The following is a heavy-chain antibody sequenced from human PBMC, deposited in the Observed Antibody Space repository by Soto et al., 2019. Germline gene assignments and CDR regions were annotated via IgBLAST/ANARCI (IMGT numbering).Heavy chain of an antibody. CDR2: ISGSGGST. CDR1: GFTFSSYA. V-gene: IGHV3-23*01. J-gene: IGHJ2*01. CDR3: AKMKRGTHIVVVTAMRGAGYFDL. D-gene: IGHD2-21*02. Sequence: EVQLLESGGGLVQPGGSLRLSCAASGFTFSSYAMSWVRQAPGKGLEWVSAISGSGGSTYYADSVKGRFTISRDNSKNTLYLQMNSLRAEDTAVYYCAKMKRGTHIVVVTAMRGAGYFDLWGRGTLVTVSS.